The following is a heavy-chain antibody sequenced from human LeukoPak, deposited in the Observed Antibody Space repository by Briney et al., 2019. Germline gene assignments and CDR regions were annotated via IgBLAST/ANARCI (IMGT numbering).Heavy chain of an antibody. Sequence: SETLSLTCTVSGGSISTYYWSWIRQPPGKGLEWIGYISYSGSTDYNPSLKSRVTMSVDTSINQFSLKLSSVTAADTAVYYCARAGWPLYYFDCWGQGTLVTVSS. CDR2: ISYSGST. D-gene: IGHD2-15*01. CDR1: GGSISTYY. V-gene: IGHV4-59*08. J-gene: IGHJ4*02. CDR3: ARAGWPLYYFDC.